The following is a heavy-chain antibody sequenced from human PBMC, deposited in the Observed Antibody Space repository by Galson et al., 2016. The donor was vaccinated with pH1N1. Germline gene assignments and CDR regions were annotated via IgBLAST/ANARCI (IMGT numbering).Heavy chain of an antibody. Sequence: VKVSCKVSGYTFIDYYIHWVQQAPGKGLEWMGLADSEGGEAIYGEKFQGRVTITADTSTDTIYMELSSLRSEDPAVYYCARDLGWWVAYMDVWGKGTTVTVSS. CDR1: GYTFIDYY. V-gene: IGHV1-69-2*01. CDR2: ADSEGGEA. CDR3: ARDLGWWVAYMDV. D-gene: IGHD2-15*01. J-gene: IGHJ6*03.